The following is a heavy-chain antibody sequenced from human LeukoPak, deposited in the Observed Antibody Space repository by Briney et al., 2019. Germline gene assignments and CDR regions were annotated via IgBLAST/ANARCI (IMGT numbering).Heavy chain of an antibody. CDR3: ARVVSAMDV. CDR2: ISGSGGNT. D-gene: IGHD6-25*01. CDR1: GFTFSSYA. J-gene: IGHJ6*02. V-gene: IGHV3-23*01. Sequence: GGSLRLSCAASGFTFSSYAMTWVRQAPGKGLEWVSSISGSGGNTYYADSVKGRFTISRDNAKNSLYLQMNSLRAEDTAVYYCARVVSAMDVWGQGTTVTVSS.